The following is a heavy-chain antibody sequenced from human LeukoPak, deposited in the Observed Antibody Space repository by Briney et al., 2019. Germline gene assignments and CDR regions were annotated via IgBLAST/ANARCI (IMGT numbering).Heavy chain of an antibody. D-gene: IGHD3-22*01. CDR3: AREDSSGSGSVRYYFDC. CDR1: GGTFISYA. J-gene: IGHJ4*02. V-gene: IGHV1-69*01. Sequence: SVKVSCKASGGTFISYAISWVRQAPGQGVEWMGGIIPIFGTANYAQKFQGRVTITADESTSTAYMELSSLRSEDTAVYYCAREDSSGSGSVRYYFDCWGQGTLVTVSS. CDR2: IIPIFGTA.